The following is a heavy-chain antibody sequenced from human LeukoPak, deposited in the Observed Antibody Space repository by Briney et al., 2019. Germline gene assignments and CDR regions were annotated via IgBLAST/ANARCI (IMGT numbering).Heavy chain of an antibody. CDR3: ARDGGYCSSTSCYFDY. D-gene: IGHD2-2*01. CDR2: IYYSGST. CDR1: GGSISGGGYY. V-gene: IGHV4-31*03. Sequence: SETLSLTCTVSGGSISGGGYYWSWIRQHPGKGLEWIGYIYYSGSTYYNPSLKSRVTISVDTSKNQFSLKLSSVTAADTAVYYCARDGGYCSSTSCYFDYWGQGTLVTVSS. J-gene: IGHJ4*02.